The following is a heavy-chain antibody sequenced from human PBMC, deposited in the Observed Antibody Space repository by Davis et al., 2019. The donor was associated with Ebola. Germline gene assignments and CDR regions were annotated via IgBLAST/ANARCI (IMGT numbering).Heavy chain of an antibody. CDR1: GGSFSGYY. CDR2: INHSGST. V-gene: IGHV4-34*01. D-gene: IGHD4-11*01. Sequence: SETLSLTCAVYGGSFSGYYWSWIRQPPGKGLEWIGEINHSGSTYYNPSLKSRVTISVDTSKNQFSLKLSSVTAADTAVYYCARGALTTGAFDIWGQGTMVTVSS. J-gene: IGHJ3*02. CDR3: ARGALTTGAFDI.